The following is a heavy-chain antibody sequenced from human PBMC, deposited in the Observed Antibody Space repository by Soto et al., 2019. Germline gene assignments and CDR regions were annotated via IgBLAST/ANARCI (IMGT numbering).Heavy chain of an antibody. D-gene: IGHD3-22*01. J-gene: IGHJ4*02. CDR1: XGSXXXXX. V-gene: IGHV4-59*08. Sequence: XETXSLTCTVXXGSXXXXXXGWXRQSPGKGLEWIGYIYYTGTTKYNPSLKSRVTISVDSSKNQFSLKLDSVTAADTAVYYCARLGGYYQAFDSWGQGTLVTVSS. CDR3: ARLGGYYQAFDS. CDR2: IYYTGTT.